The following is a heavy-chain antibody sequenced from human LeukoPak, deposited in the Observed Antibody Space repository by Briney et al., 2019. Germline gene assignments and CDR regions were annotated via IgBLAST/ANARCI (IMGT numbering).Heavy chain of an antibody. D-gene: IGHD3-9*01. Sequence: PGGSQRLSCAASGFTFDDYAMHWVRQAPGKGLEWVSGISWNSGSIGYADSVKGRFTISRDNAKNSLYLQMNSLRAEDMALYYCAKDKAGPLTNWGQGTLVTVSS. V-gene: IGHV3-9*03. CDR1: GFTFDDYA. CDR2: ISWNSGSI. CDR3: AKDKAGPLTN. J-gene: IGHJ4*02.